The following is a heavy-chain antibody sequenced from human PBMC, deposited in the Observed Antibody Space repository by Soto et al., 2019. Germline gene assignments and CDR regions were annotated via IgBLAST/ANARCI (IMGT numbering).Heavy chain of an antibody. Sequence: QVQLVQSGAEVKKPGSSVKVSCKASGGTFSSYAISWVRQAPGQGLEWLGGIIPIFGTANYAQKFQGRVTITEDESTSKAYMELSSLRSEDTAVYYCARGATLGYRGYDSFDYWGQGTLVTVSS. D-gene: IGHD5-12*01. V-gene: IGHV1-69*12. CDR3: ARGATLGYRGYDSFDY. J-gene: IGHJ4*02. CDR2: IIPIFGTA. CDR1: GGTFSSYA.